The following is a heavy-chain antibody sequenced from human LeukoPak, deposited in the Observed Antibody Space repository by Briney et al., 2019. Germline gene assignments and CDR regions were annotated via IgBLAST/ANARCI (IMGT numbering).Heavy chain of an antibody. CDR3: ARGDMMDGD. CDR2: INPNSGGT. V-gene: IGHV1-2*02. CDR1: GYRFTGHY. Sequence: ASVKVSCKAFGYRFTGHYMHWVRQAPGQGLEWMGWINPNSGGTNYEQKFQGRVTMTRDTSISTAYMEVSSLRFDDTAVYYCARGDMMDGDWGQGTLVTVSS. J-gene: IGHJ4*02. D-gene: IGHD2-15*01.